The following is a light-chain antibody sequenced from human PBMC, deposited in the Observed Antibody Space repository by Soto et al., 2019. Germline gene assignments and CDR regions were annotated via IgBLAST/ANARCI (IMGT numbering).Light chain of an antibody. CDR2: DAS. Sequence: AIQLTQSPSSLSASVGDRVTITCRASQGISSAFAWYQQKPGKAPKLLLYDASSLESGVPSRFSGSGSGTDFTLTISSLQPEDVATYYCQQFNSYPLTFGGGTKVEIK. CDR3: QQFNSYPLT. J-gene: IGKJ4*01. CDR1: QGISSA. V-gene: IGKV1-13*02.